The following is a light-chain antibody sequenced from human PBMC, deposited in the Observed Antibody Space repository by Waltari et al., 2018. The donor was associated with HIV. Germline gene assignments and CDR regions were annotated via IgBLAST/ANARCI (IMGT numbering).Light chain of an antibody. CDR2: GKN. J-gene: IGLJ3*02. Sequence: SSDLSQDPAVSVALGQTVRITCQGDSLRNYYASWYQQKPGQAPILVIFGKNKRPSGIPERFSGSNSGNTASLTITGAQAEDEADYYCNSRDSSDNHVFGGGTKVTV. CDR3: NSRDSSDNHV. V-gene: IGLV3-19*01. CDR1: SLRNYY.